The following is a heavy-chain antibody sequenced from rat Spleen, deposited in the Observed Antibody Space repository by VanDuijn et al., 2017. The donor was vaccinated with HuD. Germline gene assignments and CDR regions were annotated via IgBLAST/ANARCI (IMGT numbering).Heavy chain of an antibody. D-gene: IGHD3-1*01. J-gene: IGHJ2*01. Sequence: QVQLKESGPGLVQPSQTLSLTCTVSGFSLIRYNVHWVRQPPGKGLEWMGIMRYNGDTSYNSALKSRLSISRDTSKNQVFLKMNSLQTDDTGTYYCSIHPRYWGQGVMVTVSS. CDR1: GFSLIRYN. V-gene: IGHV2-63*01. CDR2: MRYNGDT. CDR3: SIHPRY.